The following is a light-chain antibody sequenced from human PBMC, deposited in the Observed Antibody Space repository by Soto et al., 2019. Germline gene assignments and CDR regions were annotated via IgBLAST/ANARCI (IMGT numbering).Light chain of an antibody. CDR1: SSNIGTYT. Sequence: QSVLTQPPSVSGTLGQRVTISCSGGSSNIGTYTVNWYQQLPETAPKLLIYGNSNRPSGVPDRFSGSKSGTSASLAITGLQAEDEADYYCQSYDSSLSGWVFGGGTKLTVL. CDR3: QSYDSSLSGWV. V-gene: IGLV1-40*01. J-gene: IGLJ3*02. CDR2: GNS.